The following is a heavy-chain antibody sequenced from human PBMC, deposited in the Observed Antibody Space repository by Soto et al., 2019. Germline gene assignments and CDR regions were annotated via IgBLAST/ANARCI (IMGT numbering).Heavy chain of an antibody. V-gene: IGHV3-7*01. D-gene: IGHD6-19*01. CDR2: IKEDGSAK. J-gene: IGHJ4*02. Sequence: EVQLVESGGGLVQPGGSLRLSCASSGFSFSSSWMSWVRQAPGKGLEWVGNIKEDGSAKYYVDSVKGRFTISRDNARNSLFLQMNSLSADATAVYYLARDRGWHAFDYWGQGTLVSVSS. CDR1: GFSFSSSW. CDR3: ARDRGWHAFDY.